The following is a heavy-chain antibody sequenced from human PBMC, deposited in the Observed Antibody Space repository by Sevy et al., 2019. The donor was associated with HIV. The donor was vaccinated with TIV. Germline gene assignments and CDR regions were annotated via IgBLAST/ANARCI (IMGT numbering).Heavy chain of an antibody. CDR2: IIPIFGTA. Sequence: ASVKVSCKASGDTFSTYGLSWVRQAPGQGLEWMGGIIPIFGTANYAQKFQGRVTITADESTSTAYMELSSLRSEDTAVYYCARDRYCSSTSCPYGMDVWGQGTTVTVSS. D-gene: IGHD2-2*01. J-gene: IGHJ6*02. CDR1: GDTFSTYG. CDR3: ARDRYCSSTSCPYGMDV. V-gene: IGHV1-69*13.